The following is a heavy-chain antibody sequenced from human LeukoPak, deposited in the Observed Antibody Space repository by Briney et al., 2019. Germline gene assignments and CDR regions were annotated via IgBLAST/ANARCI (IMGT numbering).Heavy chain of an antibody. V-gene: IGHV3-11*01. Sequence: GGSLRLSCGASGFTFSVHYMTWIRQAPGKGPELVSYINGGGNVINYADSVKGRFTISRDNAKNSLYLQMNSLRDEDTAVYYCSRDPRLLDYWGQGTLVTVSS. CDR2: INGGGNVI. D-gene: IGHD2-15*01. J-gene: IGHJ4*02. CDR3: SRDPRLLDY. CDR1: GFTFSVHY.